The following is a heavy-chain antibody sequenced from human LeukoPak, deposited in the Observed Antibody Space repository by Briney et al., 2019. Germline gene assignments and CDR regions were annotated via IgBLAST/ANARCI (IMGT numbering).Heavy chain of an antibody. J-gene: IGHJ4*02. CDR3: ASSGSGRDNLFDY. CDR1: GGTFSSYA. Sequence: SVKVSCKASGGTFSSYAVSWVRQAPGQGLEWMGGIIPIFGTANYAQKFQGRVTITADESTSTAYMELSSLRSEDTAVYYCASSGSGRDNLFDYWGQGTLVTVSS. D-gene: IGHD3-10*01. V-gene: IGHV1-69*13. CDR2: IIPIFGTA.